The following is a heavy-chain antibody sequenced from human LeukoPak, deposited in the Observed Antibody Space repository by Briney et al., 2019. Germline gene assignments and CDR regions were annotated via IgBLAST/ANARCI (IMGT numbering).Heavy chain of an antibody. CDR1: GGSISSSSYY. Sequence: SETLSLTCTVSGGSISSSSYYWGWIRQPPGKGLEWIGSINYSGSTYHNPSLKSRVTISVDTSKNQISLKVSSVTAADTAAYYCARHAEAGTTSCPLDYWGQGTLVTVSS. J-gene: IGHJ4*02. V-gene: IGHV4-39*01. CDR2: INYSGST. CDR3: ARHAEAGTTSCPLDY. D-gene: IGHD2-2*01.